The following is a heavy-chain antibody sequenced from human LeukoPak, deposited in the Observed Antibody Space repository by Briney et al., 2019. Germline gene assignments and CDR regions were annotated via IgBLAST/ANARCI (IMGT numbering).Heavy chain of an antibody. CDR2: ITGSGKNT. CDR3: AKAASSSWPSYQYGMDV. D-gene: IGHD6-13*01. V-gene: IGHV3-23*01. Sequence: PGGSLRLSCAASGFIFSSYSKSWVRQAPGKGLEWVSVITGSGKNTYYADSVKGRFTISKDNSKNTVYLQMNDLRVDDTAVYYCAKAASSSWPSYQYGMDVWGQGTTVTVSS. CDR1: GFIFSSYS. J-gene: IGHJ6*02.